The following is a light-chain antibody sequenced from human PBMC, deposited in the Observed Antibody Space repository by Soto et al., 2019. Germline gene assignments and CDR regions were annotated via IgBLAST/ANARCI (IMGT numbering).Light chain of an antibody. CDR1: QSVSSN. Sequence: EIVMTQSPATLSVSPGKRATLSCRASQSVSSNLAWYQQKCGQAPRLLIYGASTRATGIPARFSGSGSGTEFTLTISSLQSEDFAVYYCQQYNNWPRTFGQGTKVEIK. V-gene: IGKV3-15*01. CDR3: QQYNNWPRT. J-gene: IGKJ1*01. CDR2: GAS.